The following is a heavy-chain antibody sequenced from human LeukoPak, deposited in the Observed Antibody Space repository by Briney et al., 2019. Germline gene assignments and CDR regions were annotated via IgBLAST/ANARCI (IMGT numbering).Heavy chain of an antibody. Sequence: GGSLRLSCAASGFTFSSYWMSWVRQAPGKGLEWVANIKQDGSEKYYVDSVKGRFTISRDSAKNSLYLQMNSLRAEDTAVYYCARDYPPPPVAGPYYFDYWGQGTLVTVSS. D-gene: IGHD6-19*01. J-gene: IGHJ4*02. CDR2: IKQDGSEK. CDR1: GFTFSSYW. V-gene: IGHV3-7*05. CDR3: ARDYPPPPVAGPYYFDY.